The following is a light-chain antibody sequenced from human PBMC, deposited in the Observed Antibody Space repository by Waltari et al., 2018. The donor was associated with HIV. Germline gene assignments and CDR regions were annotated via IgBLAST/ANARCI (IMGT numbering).Light chain of an antibody. J-gene: IGLJ1*01. CDR1: SSDLDVYNY. CDR3: SSYTTTSTLYV. Sequence: QSTLTPPASVSGSPGQSVTITCTGISSDLDVYNYFPRYQQHPAKAPKLLTYDVSNRHSGVSHRFSGSKSANTASLTISGLQAEDEADYYCSSYTTTSTLYVFGTGTKVTV. V-gene: IGLV2-14*03. CDR2: DVS.